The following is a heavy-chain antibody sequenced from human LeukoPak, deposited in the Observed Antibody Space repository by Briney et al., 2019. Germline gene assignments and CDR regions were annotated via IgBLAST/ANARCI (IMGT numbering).Heavy chain of an antibody. CDR3: AKASSSGMYEDDYDY. Sequence: GGSLRLSCAASGFTFNIYTMSWVRQAAGKGLEWVSAISESGSSTYYADSVKARFTISRDSSKNTLYLQMNSLRAEDTAVYYCAKASSSGMYEDDYDYWGQGTLVTVSS. J-gene: IGHJ4*02. D-gene: IGHD3-22*01. CDR2: ISESGSST. V-gene: IGHV3-23*01. CDR1: GFTFNIYT.